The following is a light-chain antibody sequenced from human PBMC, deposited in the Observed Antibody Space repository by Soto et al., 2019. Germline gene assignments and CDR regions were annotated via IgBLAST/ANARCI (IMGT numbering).Light chain of an antibody. J-gene: IGLJ1*01. CDR2: EVS. CDR3: SSFTGGSTSYV. CDR1: SSDVGAYTS. V-gene: IGLV2-14*01. Sequence: QSVLTQPASVSGSPGQSITISCTGTSSDVGAYTSVSWYQQHPGKAPKLIIYEVSNRPPGISTRFSGSKSASTASLTISGLQAEDEADYYCSSFTGGSTSYVFGTGTKVTVL.